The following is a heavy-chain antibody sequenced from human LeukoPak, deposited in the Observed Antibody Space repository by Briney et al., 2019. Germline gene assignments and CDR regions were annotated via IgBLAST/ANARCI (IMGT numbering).Heavy chain of an antibody. CDR3: ARGPTTRSSWYRDDDYFDY. J-gene: IGHJ4*02. Sequence: GRSLRLSCAASGFTFSSYAMHWVRQAPGKGLEWVAVISYDGSNKYYADSVKGRFTISRDNSKNTLYLQMNSLRAEDTAVYYCARGPTTRSSWYRDDDYFDYWGQGTLVTVSS. D-gene: IGHD6-13*01. V-gene: IGHV3-30-3*01. CDR2: ISYDGSNK. CDR1: GFTFSSYA.